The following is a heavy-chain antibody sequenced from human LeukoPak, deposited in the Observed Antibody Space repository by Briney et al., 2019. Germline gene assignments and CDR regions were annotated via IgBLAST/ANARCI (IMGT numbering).Heavy chain of an antibody. CDR2: MNPNSGNT. D-gene: IGHD5-18*01. V-gene: IGHV1-8*01. Sequence: ASVKVSCTASGYTFTSYDINWVRQATGQGLEWMGWMNPNSGNTGYAQKFQGRVTMTRNTSISTAYMELSSLRSEDTAVYYCARAKGTNNPGIQLCLRRGVRDVGGKGTRVPVPS. J-gene: IGHJ6*03. CDR1: GYTFTSYD. CDR3: ARAKGTNNPGIQLCLRRGVRDV.